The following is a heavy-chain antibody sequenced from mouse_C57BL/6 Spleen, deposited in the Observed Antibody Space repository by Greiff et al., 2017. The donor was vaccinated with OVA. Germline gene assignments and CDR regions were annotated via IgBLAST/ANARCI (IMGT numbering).Heavy chain of an antibody. CDR2: ISYDGSN. D-gene: IGHD3-2*02. V-gene: IGHV3-6*01. CDR3: ARDQRDSSGYGY. Sequence: EVQLQQSGPGLVKPSQSLSLTCSVTGYSITSGYYWNWIRQFPGNKLEWMGYISYDGSNNYNPSLKNRISITRDTSKNQFFLKLNSVTTEDTATYYCARDQRDSSGYGYWGQGTTLTVSS. CDR1: GYSITSGYY. J-gene: IGHJ2*01.